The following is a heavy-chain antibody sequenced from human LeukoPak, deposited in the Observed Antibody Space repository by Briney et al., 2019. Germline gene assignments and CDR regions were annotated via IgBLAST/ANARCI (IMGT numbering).Heavy chain of an antibody. Sequence: GASVKVSCKASGFTFTSSAVQWVRQARGQRLEWIGWIVVGSGNTNYAQKFQERVTITRDMSTSTAYMELSSLRSEDTAVYYCARRPRPPRYSGYYFDYWGQGTLVTVSS. V-gene: IGHV1-58*01. CDR2: IVVGSGNT. J-gene: IGHJ4*02. CDR1: GFTFTSSA. D-gene: IGHD4-11*01. CDR3: ARRPRPPRYSGYYFDY.